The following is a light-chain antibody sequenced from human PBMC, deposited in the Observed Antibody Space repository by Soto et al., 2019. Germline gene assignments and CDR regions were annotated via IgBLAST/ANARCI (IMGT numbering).Light chain of an antibody. J-gene: IGLJ3*02. Sequence: QSALTQPASVSGSPGQSITISCTGTSSDVGSYNLVSWYQQHPGKAPKLMIYEDSKRPSGVSNRFSGSKSGNTASLTISGLQAEDEADYYCCSYAVSSTFVFGGGTKLTVL. V-gene: IGLV2-23*02. CDR3: CSYAVSSTFV. CDR2: EDS. CDR1: SSDVGSYNL.